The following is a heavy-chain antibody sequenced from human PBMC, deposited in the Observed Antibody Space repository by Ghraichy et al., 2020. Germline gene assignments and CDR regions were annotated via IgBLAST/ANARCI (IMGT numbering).Heavy chain of an antibody. Sequence: ASVKVSCKSSGYNFSRYGISWVRQAPGQGLEWMGWISGYNGNKNYAKKFQGRVTMTTDTSTNTAYLELRSLRSDDTAVYYCARKTGLTTWYWFDPWGQGTLVTVSS. CDR1: GYNFSRYG. CDR3: ARKTGLTTWYWFDP. D-gene: IGHD7-27*01. V-gene: IGHV1-18*01. J-gene: IGHJ5*02. CDR2: ISGYNGNK.